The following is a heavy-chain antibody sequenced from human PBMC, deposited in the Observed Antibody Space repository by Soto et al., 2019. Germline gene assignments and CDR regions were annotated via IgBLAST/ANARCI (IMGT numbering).Heavy chain of an antibody. V-gene: IGHV3-30*03. J-gene: IGHJ6*02. CDR3: ARGGSSIGMDV. D-gene: IGHD1-26*01. CDR1: GFTFSSYG. CDR2: ISYDGSNK. Sequence: QVQLVESGGGVVQPGRSLRLSCAASGFTFSSYGMHWVRQAPGKGLEWVAVISYDGSNKYYADSVKGRFTISRDNSKNTLYLQMNSLRAEDTAVYYCARGGSSIGMDVWGQGTTVTDSS.